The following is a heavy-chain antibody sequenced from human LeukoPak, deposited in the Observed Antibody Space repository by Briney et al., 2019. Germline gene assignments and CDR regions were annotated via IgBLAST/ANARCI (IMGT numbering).Heavy chain of an antibody. CDR2: ISGSSGST. CDR3: AKSRPMAYYFDY. D-gene: IGHD5-24*01. V-gene: IGHV3-23*01. Sequence: GGSLRLSCAASGFTFSSYAMSWVRQAPGKGLEWVSAISGSSGSTYYAGSVKGWFTISRDNSRNTLYLQMNSLRADDTAVYYCAKSRPMAYYFDYWGQGTLVTVSS. CDR1: GFTFSSYA. J-gene: IGHJ4*02.